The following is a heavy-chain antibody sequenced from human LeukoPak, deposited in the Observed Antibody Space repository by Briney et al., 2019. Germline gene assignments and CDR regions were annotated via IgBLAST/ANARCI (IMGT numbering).Heavy chain of an antibody. Sequence: SGGSLRLSCVGSGFTFSTHGMNWVRQAPGKGLEWVSLIYSGGTTSYSDSVKGRFTISRDTSKETVYLQMDSLRAEDTAVYYCARVTSRSGHYFDYWGQGSLVTVSS. CDR2: IYSGGTT. V-gene: IGHV3-53*01. CDR1: GFTFSTHG. D-gene: IGHD1-14*01. J-gene: IGHJ4*02. CDR3: ARVTSRSGHYFDY.